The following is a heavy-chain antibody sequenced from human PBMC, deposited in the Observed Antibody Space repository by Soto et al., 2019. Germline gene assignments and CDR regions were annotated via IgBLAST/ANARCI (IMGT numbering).Heavy chain of an antibody. CDR3: ARVGYYDSSGYLDY. J-gene: IGHJ4*02. Sequence: GSLRLSCAASGFTVSSNYMSWVRQAPGKGLEWVSVIYSGGSTYYADSVKGRFTISRDNSKNTLYLQMNSLRAEDTAVYYCARVGYYDSSGYLDYWGQGTLVTVSS. D-gene: IGHD3-22*01. CDR2: IYSGGST. V-gene: IGHV3-53*01. CDR1: GFTVSSNY.